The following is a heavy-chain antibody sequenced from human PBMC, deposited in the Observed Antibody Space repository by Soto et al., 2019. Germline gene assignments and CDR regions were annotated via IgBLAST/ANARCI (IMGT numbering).Heavy chain of an antibody. CDR3: ARGMMRYGVVCQHNWFAF. Sequence: SETLSLTCTVSGGSISSYYWSWIRQPPGKGLEWIGYIYYSGSTNYNPSLKSRVTISVDTSKNQFSLKLSSVTAADTAVYYCARGMMRYGVVCQHNWFAFRAQRTL. V-gene: IGHV4-59*01. CDR1: GGSISSYY. J-gene: IGHJ5*01. D-gene: IGHD3-3*01. CDR2: IYYSGST.